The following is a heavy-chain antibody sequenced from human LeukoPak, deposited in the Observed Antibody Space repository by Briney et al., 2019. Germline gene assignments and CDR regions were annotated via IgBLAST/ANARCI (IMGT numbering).Heavy chain of an antibody. D-gene: IGHD3-22*01. V-gene: IGHV1-24*01. J-gene: IGHJ4*02. CDR3: ARDLAATHYYDSSTSSDY. CDR2: VDPDDGET. Sequence: ASVKVSCKVSGYTLTELSMHWVRQAPGKGLEWMGGVDPDDGETIYAQKFQGRVTMTTDTSTSTAYMELRSLISDDTAVYYCARDLAATHYYDSSTSSDYWGQGTLVTVSS. CDR1: GYTLTELS.